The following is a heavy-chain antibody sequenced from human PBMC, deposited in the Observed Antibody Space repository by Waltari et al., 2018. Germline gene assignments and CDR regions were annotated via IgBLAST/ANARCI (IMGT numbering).Heavy chain of an antibody. D-gene: IGHD3-10*01. Sequence: EVELVQSGAEVKKPGATVKISCKASGYTFMAYFMHWVQQAPGKGREWMGRIDPEDGETVYSEKFQGRVTITADTSTDTAYMELSSLTSGDTAVYYCAPLPGGSGQTFDYWGQGTLVTVS. CDR3: APLPGGSGQTFDY. CDR2: IDPEDGET. CDR1: GYTFMAYF. J-gene: IGHJ4*02. V-gene: IGHV1-69-2*01.